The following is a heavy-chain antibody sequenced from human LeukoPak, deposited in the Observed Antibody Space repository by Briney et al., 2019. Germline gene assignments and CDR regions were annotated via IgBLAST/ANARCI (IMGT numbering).Heavy chain of an antibody. J-gene: IGHJ4*02. CDR2: IKQDGYEK. Sequence: GGSLRLSCAASGFTFSGYWMSWVRQTPEKGLEWVANIKQDGYEKYYVDSVKGRFTISRDNAKNSLYLQMNSLRAEDTAVYYCARENDYYDSSGPFDYWGQGTLVTVSS. V-gene: IGHV3-7*01. CDR3: ARENDYYDSSGPFDY. D-gene: IGHD3-22*01. CDR1: GFTFSGYW.